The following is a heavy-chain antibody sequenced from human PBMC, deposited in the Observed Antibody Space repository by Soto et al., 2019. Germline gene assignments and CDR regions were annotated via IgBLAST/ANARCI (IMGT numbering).Heavy chain of an antibody. CDR3: ARKTLITGPFDP. CDR2: IYYSGST. V-gene: IGHV4-31*03. Sequence: SETLSLTCTVSGGSISSGGYYWSWIRQHPGKGLEWIGYIYYSGSTYYNPSLKSRVTISVDTSKNQFSLKLSSVTAADTAVYYCARKTLITGPFDPWGQGTLVTGSS. CDR1: GGSISSGGYY. D-gene: IGHD2-8*01. J-gene: IGHJ5*02.